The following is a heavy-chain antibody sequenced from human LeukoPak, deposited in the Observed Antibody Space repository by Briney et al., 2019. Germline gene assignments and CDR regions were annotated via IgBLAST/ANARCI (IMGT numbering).Heavy chain of an antibody. CDR1: GGSVSSWY. V-gene: IGHV4-59*02. J-gene: IGHJ4*01. CDR2: TYDSGNT. CDR3: ARETSLTGYASGLGFNY. Sequence: PSETLSLTCTVSGGSVSSWYWSWIRQPPGKGLEWIGYTYDSGNTNYNPSLKSRVTISIDTSKNQFSLRLTSVTAADTATYYCARETSLTGYASGLGFNYWGHGILVTVSS. D-gene: IGHD6-19*01.